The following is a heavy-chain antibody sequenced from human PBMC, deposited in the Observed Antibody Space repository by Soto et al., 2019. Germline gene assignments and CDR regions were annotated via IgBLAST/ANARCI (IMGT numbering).Heavy chain of an antibody. CDR3: ARAGFHDYGDYDEHYMDV. CDR1: GYTFTSYD. Sequence: QVQLVQSGAEVKKPGASVKVSCKASGYTFTSYDINWVRQATGQGLEWMGWMNPNSGNTGYAQKFQGRVTMTRNTSISTAYMELSSLRSEDTAVYYCARAGFHDYGDYDEHYMDVWGKGTTVTFSS. CDR2: MNPNSGNT. J-gene: IGHJ6*03. V-gene: IGHV1-8*01. D-gene: IGHD4-17*01.